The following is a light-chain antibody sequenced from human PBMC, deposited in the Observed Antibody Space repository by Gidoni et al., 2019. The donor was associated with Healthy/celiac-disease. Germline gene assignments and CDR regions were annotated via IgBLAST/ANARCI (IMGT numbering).Light chain of an antibody. CDR2: EVS. CDR1: SSDVGGYNY. V-gene: IGLV2-14*01. CDR3: SSYTSSAWVV. Sequence: QSALTQPASVSGSPGQSITISCPGTSSDVGGYNYVSWYQQHPGKAPKLMIYEVSNRPSGVSNRFSGSKSGNTASLTISGLQAEDEADYYCSSYTSSAWVVFGGGTKLTVL. J-gene: IGLJ2*01.